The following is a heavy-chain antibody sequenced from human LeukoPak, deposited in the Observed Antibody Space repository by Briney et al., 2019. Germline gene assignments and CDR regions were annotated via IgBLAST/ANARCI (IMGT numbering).Heavy chain of an antibody. CDR3: AKDGGLWVSAHWGDS. CDR2: ISYDGSNK. J-gene: IGHJ4*02. Sequence: GGSLRLSCAASGFTFSSYGMHWVRQAPGKGLEWVAVISYDGSNKYYADSVKGRFTVSRDNSKNTLFLQMNSLRAEDTAVYYCAKDGGLWVSAHWGDSWGRGTLVTVSS. D-gene: IGHD7-27*01. CDR1: GFTFSSYG. V-gene: IGHV3-30*18.